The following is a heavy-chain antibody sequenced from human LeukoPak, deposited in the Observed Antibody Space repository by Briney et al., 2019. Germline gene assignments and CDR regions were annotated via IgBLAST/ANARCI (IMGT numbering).Heavy chain of an antibody. CDR3: ARDGSGSYLNWFDP. CDR2: TYNSGST. CDR1: GGSISSYY. J-gene: IGHJ5*02. V-gene: IGHV4-59*01. D-gene: IGHD3-10*01. Sequence: SETLSLTCTVSGGSISSYYWNWFRQPPGKGLEWIGHTYNSGSTNYNPSLKSRVTISVDTSKNQFSLELTSVTAADTAVYYCARDGSGSYLNWFDPWGQGTLVTVSS.